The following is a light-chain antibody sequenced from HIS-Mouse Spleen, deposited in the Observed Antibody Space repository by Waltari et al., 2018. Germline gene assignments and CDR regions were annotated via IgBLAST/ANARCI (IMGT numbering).Light chain of an antibody. J-gene: IGLJ2*01. Sequence: SYELTQPPSVSVSPGQTARITCSGDALPKKYAYWYQQKSGQAPVLVIYEDSKRPSGIPERFASSSSGTTATLTISGAQGDDEADDYCYATDSSGNHRVFGGGTKLTVL. CDR3: YATDSSGNHRV. CDR2: EDS. CDR1: ALPKKY. V-gene: IGLV3-10*01.